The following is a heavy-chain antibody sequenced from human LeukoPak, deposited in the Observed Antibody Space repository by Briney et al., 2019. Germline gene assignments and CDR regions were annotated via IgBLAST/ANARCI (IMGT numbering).Heavy chain of an antibody. CDR3: ARGGYYYDSSGYYYDAFDI. V-gene: IGHV4-61*02. D-gene: IGHD3-22*01. Sequence: SQTLSLTCTVSGGSISSGSYYWSWIRQPAGKGLEWIGRICTSGSTNYNPSLKSRVTISVDTSKNQFSLKLSSVTAADTAVYYCARGGYYYDSSGYYYDAFDIWGQGTMVTVSS. J-gene: IGHJ3*02. CDR2: ICTSGST. CDR1: GGSISSGSYY.